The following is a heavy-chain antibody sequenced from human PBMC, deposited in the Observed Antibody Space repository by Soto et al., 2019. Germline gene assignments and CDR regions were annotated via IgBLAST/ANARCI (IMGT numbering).Heavy chain of an antibody. CDR2: ISGSGGST. CDR1: GFTFSSYA. J-gene: IGHJ6*03. D-gene: IGHD2-8*01. Sequence: EVQLLESGGGLVQPGGSLRLSCAASGFTFSSYAMSWVRQAPGKGLEWVSAISGSGGSTYYADSVKGRFTISRDNSKNTLYLQMNSLRAEDTAVYYCAKDREAACTNGVCYPDYYYMDVWGKGTTVTVSS. V-gene: IGHV3-23*01. CDR3: AKDREAACTNGVCYPDYYYMDV.